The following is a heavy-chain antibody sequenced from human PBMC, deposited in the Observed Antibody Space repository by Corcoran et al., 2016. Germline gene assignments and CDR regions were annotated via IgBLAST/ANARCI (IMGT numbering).Heavy chain of an antibody. J-gene: IGHJ6*02. CDR1: GGTFSSYA. CDR2: IIPIFGTA. V-gene: IGHV1-69*01. D-gene: IGHD2-2*01. CDR3: ARYQLYCSRTSCPYYYYGMDG. Sequence: QVQLVQSGAEVKKPGSSVKVSCKASGGTFSSYAIRWVRQAPGQGLEWMGGIIPIFGTANYAQKFQGRVTITADESTSTAYMELSSLRSEDTAVYYCARYQLYCSRTSCPYYYYGMDGWGQRTTVTVSS.